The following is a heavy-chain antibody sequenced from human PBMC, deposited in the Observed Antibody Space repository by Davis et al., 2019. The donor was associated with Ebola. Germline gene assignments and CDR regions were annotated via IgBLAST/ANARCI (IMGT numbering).Heavy chain of an antibody. CDR3: ARLSNYYYDSSGYPGAFDI. CDR2: INPNSGGT. J-gene: IGHJ3*02. V-gene: IGHV1-2*06. Sequence: ASVKVSCKASGYTFTGYYMHWVRQAPGQGLAWMGRINPNSGGTNYAQKFQGRVTMTRDTSISTAYMELSRLRSDDTAVYYCARLSNYYYDSSGYPGAFDIWGQGTMVTVSS. D-gene: IGHD3-22*01. CDR1: GYTFTGYY.